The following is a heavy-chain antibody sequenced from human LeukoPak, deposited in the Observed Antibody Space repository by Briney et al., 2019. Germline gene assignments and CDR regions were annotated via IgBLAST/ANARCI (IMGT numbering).Heavy chain of an antibody. D-gene: IGHD3-9*01. CDR3: AREGGALRYFDWTFYFDY. V-gene: IGHV4-4*07. Sequence: SETLSLTCTVSGGSISSYYWSWIRQPAGKGLEWIGRIYTSGSTNYNPSLKSRVTMSVDTSKNQFSLKLSSVTAADTAVYYCAREGGALRYFDWTFYFDYWGQGTLVTVSS. J-gene: IGHJ4*02. CDR2: IYTSGST. CDR1: GGSISSYY.